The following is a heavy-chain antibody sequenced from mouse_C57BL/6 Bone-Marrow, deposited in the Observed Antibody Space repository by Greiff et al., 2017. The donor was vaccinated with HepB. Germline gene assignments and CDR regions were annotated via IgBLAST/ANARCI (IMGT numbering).Heavy chain of an antibody. CDR1: GYTFTEYT. Sequence: QVQLQQSGAELVKPGASVKLSCKASGYTFTEYTIHWVKQRSGQGLEWIGWFYPGSGSIKYNEKFKDKATLTADKSSSTVYMELSRLTAEDSAVYFCERHEGAYYGYEYYAMDYWGQGTSVTVSS. V-gene: IGHV1-62-2*01. J-gene: IGHJ4*01. CDR2: FYPGSGSI. D-gene: IGHD2-9*01. CDR3: ERHEGAYYGYEYYAMDY.